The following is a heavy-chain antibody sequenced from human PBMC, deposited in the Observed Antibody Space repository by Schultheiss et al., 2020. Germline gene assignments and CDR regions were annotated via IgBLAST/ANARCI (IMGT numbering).Heavy chain of an antibody. CDR2: ISAYNGNT. Sequence: ASVKVSCKASGYTFTSYGISWVRQAPGQGLEWMGWISAYNGNTNYAQKLQGRVTMTTDTSTSTAYMELSSLRSEDTAVYYCASLDLSQLAFDYWGQGTLVTVSS. J-gene: IGHJ4*02. V-gene: IGHV1-18*04. CDR1: GYTFTSYG. D-gene: IGHD6-6*01. CDR3: ASLDLSQLAFDY.